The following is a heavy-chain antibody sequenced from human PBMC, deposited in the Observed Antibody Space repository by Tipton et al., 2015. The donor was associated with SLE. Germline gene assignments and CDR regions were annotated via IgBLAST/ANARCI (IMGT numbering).Heavy chain of an antibody. CDR1: GFTFSSYA. Sequence: SLRLSCAASGFTFSSYAMSWVRQAPGKGLERVSAISGSGGSTYYADSVKGRFTISRYNSKNTLYLQMNSLRAEDTAVYYCAKAEAVAGTHCDYWGQGTLFTVS. CDR3: AKAEAVAGTHCDY. V-gene: IGHV3-23*01. J-gene: IGHJ4*02. CDR2: ISGSGGST. D-gene: IGHD6-19*01.